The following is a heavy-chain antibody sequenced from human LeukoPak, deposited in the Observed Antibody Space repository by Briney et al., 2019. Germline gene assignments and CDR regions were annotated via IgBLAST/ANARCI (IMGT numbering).Heavy chain of an antibody. V-gene: IGHV3-23*01. D-gene: IGHD2-2*01. CDR2: ISGSGGTT. J-gene: IGHJ4*02. CDR1: GFTFSSYS. Sequence: GGSLRLSCAASGFTFSSYSMNWVRQAPGKGLEWVSVISGSGGTTYSADSVKGRFTISRDNSKNTLYLQMNSLRAEDTALYYCARVPTAILTLPLYYFDYWGQGSLVTVSS. CDR3: ARVPTAILTLPLYYFDY.